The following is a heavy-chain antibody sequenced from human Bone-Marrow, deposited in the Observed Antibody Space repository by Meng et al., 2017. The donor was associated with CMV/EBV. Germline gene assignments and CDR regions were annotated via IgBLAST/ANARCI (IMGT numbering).Heavy chain of an antibody. CDR2: IIPILGIA. J-gene: IGHJ4*02. Sequence: SVKVSCKASGGTFSSYTISWVRQAPGQGLEWMGRIIPILGIANYAQKFQGRVTITADKSTSTAYMELSSLRSEDTAVYYCAATKDSVVVPAAMDYWGQGTLVTVSS. V-gene: IGHV1-69*02. D-gene: IGHD2-2*01. CDR3: AATKDSVVVPAAMDY. CDR1: GGTFSSYT.